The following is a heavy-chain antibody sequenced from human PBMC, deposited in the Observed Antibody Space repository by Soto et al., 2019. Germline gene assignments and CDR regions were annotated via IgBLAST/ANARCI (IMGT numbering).Heavy chain of an antibody. CDR1: GFTFSSYA. Sequence: QVPLVESGGGVVQPGRSLRLSCAASGFTFSSYAMHWVRQAPGKGLEWVAVISYDGSNKYYADSVKGRFTISRDNSKNTLYLQMNSLRAEDTAVYYCARDGKSYWGQGTLVTVSS. J-gene: IGHJ4*02. CDR3: ARDGKSY. CDR2: ISYDGSNK. V-gene: IGHV3-30-3*01. D-gene: IGHD1-1*01.